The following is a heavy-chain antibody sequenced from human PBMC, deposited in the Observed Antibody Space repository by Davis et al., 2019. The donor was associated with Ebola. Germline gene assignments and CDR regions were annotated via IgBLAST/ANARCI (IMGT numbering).Heavy chain of an antibody. Sequence: SETLSLTCAVYGGSFSGYYWSWIRQAPGKGLEWIGDINHSGSINYNPSLKRRAPISVDTSRNQFSLKLASLTAADTAVYRCERGLGEYSRTFDYWAQGTLVTVSS. J-gene: IGHJ4*02. V-gene: IGHV4-34*01. CDR3: ERGLGEYSRTFDY. D-gene: IGHD6-13*01. CDR2: INHSGSI. CDR1: GGSFSGYY.